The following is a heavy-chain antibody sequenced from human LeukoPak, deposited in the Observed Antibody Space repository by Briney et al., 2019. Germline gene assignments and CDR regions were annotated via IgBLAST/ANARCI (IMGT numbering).Heavy chain of an antibody. V-gene: IGHV3-7*01. CDR2: IKQDGSEK. D-gene: IGHD2-15*01. CDR1: GFTFTTYW. J-gene: IGHJ4*02. Sequence: GGSLRLSCVGSGFTFTTYWMSWVRQAPGKGLEWVANIKQDGSEKYYVDSVKGRFTISRDNAKNSLYLQMNSLRAEDTAVYYCARVIEGYCSGGSCSIFDYWGQGTLVTVSS. CDR3: ARVIEGYCSGGSCSIFDY.